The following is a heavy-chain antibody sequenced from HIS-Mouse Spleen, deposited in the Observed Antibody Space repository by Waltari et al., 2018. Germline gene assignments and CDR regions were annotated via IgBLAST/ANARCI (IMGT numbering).Heavy chain of an antibody. Sequence: QVQLVESGGGVVQPGRSLILSCAAAGFTISSHGLHWVRQAPGKGLEWVAVIWYDGSNKYYADSVKGRFTISRDNSKNTLYLQMNSLRAEDTAVYYCAKGKYYFDYWGQGTLVTVSS. V-gene: IGHV3-33*06. CDR3: AKGKYYFDY. J-gene: IGHJ4*02. CDR1: GFTISSHG. CDR2: IWYDGSNK.